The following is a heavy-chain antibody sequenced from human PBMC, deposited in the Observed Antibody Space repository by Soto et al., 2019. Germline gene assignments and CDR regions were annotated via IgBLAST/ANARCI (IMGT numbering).Heavy chain of an antibody. D-gene: IGHD5-12*01. CDR2: ISYDGSDK. Sequence: GGSLRLSCAASGFIFINYGMHWVRQAPGKGLEWVAVISYDGSDKRYADSVRGRFTISRDNSKNTLFLQVTSLRAEDTAVYYCAKELSGYDPGFEYWGQGTPVTVSS. CDR3: AKELSGYDPGFEY. V-gene: IGHV3-30*18. J-gene: IGHJ4*02. CDR1: GFIFINYG.